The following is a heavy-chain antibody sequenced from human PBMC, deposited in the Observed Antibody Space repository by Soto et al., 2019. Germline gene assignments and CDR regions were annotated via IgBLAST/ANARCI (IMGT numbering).Heavy chain of an antibody. Sequence: EVQLLDSGGGLVQPGGSLRLSCAAPGFTFSNYAMSWVRQAPGKGLEWVSSISGSGSTTYYTDSVKGRFTISRDNSKSTLSLQMDSLRAEDTAIYYCAKTAAPRGAYYFDYWGQGTLLTVSS. J-gene: IGHJ4*02. CDR2: ISGSGSTT. CDR1: GFTFSNYA. D-gene: IGHD2-2*01. V-gene: IGHV3-23*01. CDR3: AKTAAPRGAYYFDY.